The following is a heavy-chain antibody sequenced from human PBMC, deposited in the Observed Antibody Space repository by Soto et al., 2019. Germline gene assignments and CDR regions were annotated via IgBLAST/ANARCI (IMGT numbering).Heavy chain of an antibody. Sequence: SQTLSLTCAISGDSVSSNSAAWNWIRQSPSRGLEWLGRTYYRSKWYNDYAVSVKSRITINPDTSKNQFSLQLNSVTPEDTAVYYCARESGWDPYYYYYGMEVWGQGTTVTVSS. CDR3: ARESGWDPYYYYYGMEV. CDR1: GDSVSSNSAA. J-gene: IGHJ6*02. V-gene: IGHV6-1*01. CDR2: TYYRSKWYN. D-gene: IGHD6-19*01.